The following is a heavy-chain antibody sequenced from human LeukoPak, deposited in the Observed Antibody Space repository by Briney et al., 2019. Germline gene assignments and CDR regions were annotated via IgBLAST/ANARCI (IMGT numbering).Heavy chain of an antibody. CDR2: VYASGNT. J-gene: IGHJ4*02. CDR3: AREYASGTSRHFDY. CDR1: GDSISSYY. Sequence: KASETLSLTCNVSGDSISSYYWSWIRQPAGKGLEWIGRVYASGNTNYNPSLKSRVIMSLDTSKIQFSLKLSSVTAADTAVYYCAREYASGTSRHFDYWGQGTLVTVSS. D-gene: IGHD3-10*01. V-gene: IGHV4-4*07.